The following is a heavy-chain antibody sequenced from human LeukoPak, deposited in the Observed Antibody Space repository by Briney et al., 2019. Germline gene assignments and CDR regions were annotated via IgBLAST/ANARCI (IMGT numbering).Heavy chain of an antibody. CDR1: GFTFSSYA. Sequence: GGSLRLSCAASGFTFSSYAMSWVRQAPGKGLEWVSAISGSGGSTYYADSVTGRFTISRDNSKDTLFLQMHSLRPGDTAVYYCVREDTPATANYWGQGTLVTISS. CDR2: ISGSGGST. V-gene: IGHV3-23*01. D-gene: IGHD2-21*02. J-gene: IGHJ4*02. CDR3: VREDTPATANY.